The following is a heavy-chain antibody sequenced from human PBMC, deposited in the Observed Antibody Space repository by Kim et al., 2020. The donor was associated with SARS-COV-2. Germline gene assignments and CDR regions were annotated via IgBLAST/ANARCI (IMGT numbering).Heavy chain of an antibody. CDR1: GFTFSSYS. J-gene: IGHJ4*02. CDR3: AREGTYYYDSSGYYYFDY. D-gene: IGHD3-22*01. Sequence: GGSLRLSCAASGFTFSSYSMNWVRQAPGKGLEWVSSISSSSYIYYADSVKGRFTISRDNAKNSLYLQMNSLRAEDTAVYYCAREGTYYYDSSGYYYFDYWGQGTLVTVSS. CDR2: ISSSSYI. V-gene: IGHV3-21*01.